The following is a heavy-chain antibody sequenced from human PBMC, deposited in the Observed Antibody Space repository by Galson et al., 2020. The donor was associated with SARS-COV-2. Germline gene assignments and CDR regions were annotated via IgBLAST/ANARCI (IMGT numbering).Heavy chain of an antibody. CDR1: GYSFTSYW. CDR2: IYPGDSDT. V-gene: IGHV5-51*01. CDR3: ARIQYDSSGYYRQNRYYFDY. J-gene: IGHJ4*02. D-gene: IGHD3-22*01. Sequence: GESLKISCKGSGYSFTSYWIGWVRQMPGKGLEWMGIIYPGDSDTRYSPSFQGQVTISADKSISTAYLQWSSLKASDTAMYYCARIQYDSSGYYRQNRYYFDYWGQGTLVTVSS.